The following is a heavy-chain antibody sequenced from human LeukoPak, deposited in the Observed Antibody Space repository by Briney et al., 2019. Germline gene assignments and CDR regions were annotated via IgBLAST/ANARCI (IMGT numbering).Heavy chain of an antibody. CDR1: GGTFSSYA. V-gene: IGHV1-69*13. J-gene: IGHJ6*03. CDR3: ARALSYDYGSGKFITYYYYMDV. CDR2: IIPIFGTA. D-gene: IGHD3-10*01. Sequence: SVKVSCKASGGTFSSYAISWVRQAPGQGLEWMGGIIPIFGTANYAQKFQGRVTITADESTSTAYMELSSLRSEDTAVYYCARALSYDYGSGKFITYYYYMDVWGKGTTVTISS.